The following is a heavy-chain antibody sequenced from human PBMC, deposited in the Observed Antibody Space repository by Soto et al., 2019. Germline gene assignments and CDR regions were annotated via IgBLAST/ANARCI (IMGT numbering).Heavy chain of an antibody. D-gene: IGHD3-16*01. CDR2: ISYDGSNK. CDR1: GFTFSSYA. CDR3: ARGRWGGDAFDI. J-gene: IGHJ3*02. V-gene: IGHV3-30-3*01. Sequence: QVQLVESGGGVVQPGRSLRLSCAASGFTFSSYAMHWVRQAPGKGLEWVAVISYDGSNKYYADSVKGRFTISRDNSKNTLYLQMNSLRAEDTAVYYCARGRWGGDAFDIWGQGTMVTVSS.